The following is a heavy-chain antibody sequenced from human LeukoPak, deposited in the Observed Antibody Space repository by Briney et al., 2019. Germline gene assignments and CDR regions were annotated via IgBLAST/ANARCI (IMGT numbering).Heavy chain of an antibody. J-gene: IGHJ5*02. V-gene: IGHV1-2*02. CDR2: INPNSGGT. Sequence: GASVKVSCKASGCTFTGYYMHWVRQAPGQGLEWMGWINPNSGGTNYAQKFQGRVTMTRDTSISTAYMELSRLRSDDTAVYYCARDGWNYALAYQNWFDPWGQGTLVTVSS. CDR3: ARDGWNYALAYQNWFDP. CDR1: GCTFTGYY. D-gene: IGHD1-7*01.